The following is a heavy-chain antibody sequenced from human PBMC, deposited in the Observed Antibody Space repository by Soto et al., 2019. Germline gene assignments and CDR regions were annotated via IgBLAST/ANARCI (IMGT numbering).Heavy chain of an antibody. D-gene: IGHD1-26*01. V-gene: IGHV3-33*06. CDR2: IWYDGSNK. CDR1: GFTFSSYG. Sequence: QVQLVESGGGVVQPGRSLRLSCVVSGFTFSSYGMHWVRQAPGKGLEWVTVIWYDGSNKYYADSVKGRFTISRDNSKNTVYLQMNSLRAEDTAVYYCAKPYSGSPPKNFDYWGQGTLVTVSS. J-gene: IGHJ4*01. CDR3: AKPYSGSPPKNFDY.